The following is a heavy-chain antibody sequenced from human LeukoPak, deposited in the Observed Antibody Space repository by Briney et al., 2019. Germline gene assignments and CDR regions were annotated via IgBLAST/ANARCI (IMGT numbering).Heavy chain of an antibody. D-gene: IGHD6-13*01. V-gene: IGHV1-18*01. Sequence: ASVKVSCKASGYTFTSYGISWVRQAPGQGLEWMGWISAYNGNTNYAQKLQGRVTMTTDTSTSTAYVELRSLRSDDTAVYYCARCIAAAGVCYYGMDVWGQGTTVTVSS. J-gene: IGHJ6*02. CDR1: GYTFTSYG. CDR3: ARCIAAAGVCYYGMDV. CDR2: ISAYNGNT.